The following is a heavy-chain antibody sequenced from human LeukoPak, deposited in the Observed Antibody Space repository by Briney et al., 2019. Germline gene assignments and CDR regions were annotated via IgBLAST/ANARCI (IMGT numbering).Heavy chain of an antibody. D-gene: IGHD3-3*01. Sequence: AASVKVPCKSCGYTFTDNYIHWVRQAPGQGLEWMGWINPLSGGPMYAQKFQGRVTMTRDTSLSTAYIELNGLKSDDTAIYYCAREGIKIFGGWAPFDPWGQGTLVTVS. CDR3: AREGIKIFGGWAPFDP. J-gene: IGHJ5*02. CDR1: GYTFTDNY. V-gene: IGHV1-2*02. CDR2: INPLSGGP.